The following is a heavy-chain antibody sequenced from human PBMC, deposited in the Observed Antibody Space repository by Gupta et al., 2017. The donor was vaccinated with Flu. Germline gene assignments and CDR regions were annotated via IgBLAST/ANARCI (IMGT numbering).Heavy chain of an antibody. V-gene: IGHV4-39*01. CDR2: IYYSGST. CDR3: ARRVLVVVGVAGYGMDV. J-gene: IGHJ6*02. D-gene: IGHD2-15*01. Sequence: YWGCIRQPPGKGLEVIGSIYYSGSTYYNTSRNMRVTISVDTSKTQFSLKLSSVTAADKAVDYCARRVLVVVGVAGYGMDVWGQGTTVTVSS. CDR1: Y.